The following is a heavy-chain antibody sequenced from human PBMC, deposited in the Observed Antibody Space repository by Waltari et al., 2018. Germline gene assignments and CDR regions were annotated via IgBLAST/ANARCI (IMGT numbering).Heavy chain of an antibody. CDR1: GFTFSSYS. CDR3: AREANSWGSGYYNNWFDP. J-gene: IGHJ5*02. Sequence: EVQLVESGGGLVQPGGSLRLSCAASGFTFSSYSMNWVRQAPGKGLEWVAYISSSSSTIYDADSVKGRFTISRDNAKNSLYLQMNSLRAEDTAVYYCAREANSWGSGYYNNWFDPWGQGTLVTVSS. V-gene: IGHV3-48*04. D-gene: IGHD3-22*01. CDR2: ISSSSSTI.